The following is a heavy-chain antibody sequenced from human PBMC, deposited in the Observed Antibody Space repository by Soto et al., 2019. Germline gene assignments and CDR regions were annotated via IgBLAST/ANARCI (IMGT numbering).Heavy chain of an antibody. CDR3: ASGIVVAGSPYYGMDV. V-gene: IGHV4-59*11. D-gene: IGHD6-19*01. Sequence: SETLSLTCTVSGGSISSHYWSWIRQPPGKGLEWIGYIFHSGSTNYNPSPKSRVTISVDTSKNQFSLKLSSVTAADTAVYYCASGIVVAGSPYYGMDVWGQGTTVTVSS. CDR1: GGSISSHY. CDR2: IFHSGST. J-gene: IGHJ6*02.